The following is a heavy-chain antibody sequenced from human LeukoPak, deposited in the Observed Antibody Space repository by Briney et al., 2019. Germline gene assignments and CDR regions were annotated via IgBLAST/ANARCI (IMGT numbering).Heavy chain of an antibody. CDR3: VKGRAMYYFGSGSYYNVGYGMDV. CDR2: ISSNGDTT. J-gene: IGHJ6*02. Sequence: SGGSLGLSCSASGFTFSSYAIHWVRQVPGKGLEYVSGISSNGDTTYYADSVKGRFTISRDNSKNTVYLQMSSLRAEDTAVYYCVKGRAMYYFGSGSYYNVGYGMDVWGQGTTVTVSS. D-gene: IGHD3-10*01. CDR1: GFTFSSYA. V-gene: IGHV3-64D*06.